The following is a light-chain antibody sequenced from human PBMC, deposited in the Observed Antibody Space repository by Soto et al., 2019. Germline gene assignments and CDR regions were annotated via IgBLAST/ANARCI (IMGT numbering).Light chain of an antibody. CDR3: QQYKSYSWT. CDR1: QSINIW. Sequence: GDRVTITCRASQSINIWLAWYQQKPEKAPKVLIYDASSLKSGVPSRFSGSGSGTEFTLTISSLQPDDFATYYCQQYKSYSWTFGQGTKVDIK. CDR2: DAS. V-gene: IGKV1-5*01. J-gene: IGKJ1*01.